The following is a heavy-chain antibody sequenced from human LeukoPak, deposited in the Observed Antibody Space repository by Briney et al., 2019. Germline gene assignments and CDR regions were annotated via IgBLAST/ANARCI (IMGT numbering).Heavy chain of an antibody. V-gene: IGHV3-30-3*01. CDR2: ISHDGNNK. CDR1: GFTFSSYA. D-gene: IGHD5-18*01. Sequence: GGSLRLSCAASGFTFSSYAMHWVRQAPGKGLQWVAVISHDGNNKYNADSVKGRFTISRDNSKNTLYLQTNSLRAEDTAVYYCAREGVYSNGPFDYWGQGTRVTVSS. CDR3: AREGVYSNGPFDY. J-gene: IGHJ4*02.